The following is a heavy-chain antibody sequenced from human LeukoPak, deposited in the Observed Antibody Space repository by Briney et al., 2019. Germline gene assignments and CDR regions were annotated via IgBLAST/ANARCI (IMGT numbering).Heavy chain of an antibody. Sequence: ASVKVSCKASGGTFSSYATSWVRQAPGQGLEWMGRIIPILGIANYAQKFQGRVTITADKSTSTAYMELSSLRSEDTAVYYCARVKGDGYKNGILDYWGQGTLVTVSS. CDR3: ARVKGDGYKNGILDY. V-gene: IGHV1-69*04. CDR2: IIPILGIA. D-gene: IGHD5-24*01. J-gene: IGHJ4*02. CDR1: GGTFSSYA.